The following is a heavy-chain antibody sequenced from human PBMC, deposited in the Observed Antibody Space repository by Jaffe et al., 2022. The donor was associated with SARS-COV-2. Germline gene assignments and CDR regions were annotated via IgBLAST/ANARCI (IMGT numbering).Heavy chain of an antibody. CDR1: GFTFDDYA. CDR2: ISWNSGSI. V-gene: IGHV3-9*01. D-gene: IGHD3-16*02. Sequence: EVQLVESGGGLVQPGRSLRLSCAASGFTFDDYAMHWVRQAPGKGLEWVSGISWNSGSIGYADSVKGRFTISRDNAKNSLYLQMNSLRAEDTALYYCAKAAFGGVIVTDGENWFDPWGQGTLVTVSS. J-gene: IGHJ5*02. CDR3: AKAAFGGVIVTDGENWFDP.